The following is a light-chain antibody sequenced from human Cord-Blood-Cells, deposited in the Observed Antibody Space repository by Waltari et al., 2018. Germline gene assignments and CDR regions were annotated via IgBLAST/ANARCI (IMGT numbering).Light chain of an antibody. V-gene: IGLV2-14*01. CDR1: SSDVGGYNY. CDR3: SSYTSSSTVV. Sequence: QSALTQPASVSGSPGQSITISCTGTSSDVGGYNYVSWYQQHLGKAPKLMIYDVSKRPSGVSNRFSGSKSGNTASLTISGLQAEDEADYYCSSYTSSSTVVFGGGTKLTVL. CDR2: DVS. J-gene: IGLJ2*01.